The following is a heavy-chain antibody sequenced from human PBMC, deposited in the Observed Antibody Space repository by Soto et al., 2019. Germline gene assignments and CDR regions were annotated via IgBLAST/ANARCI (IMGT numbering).Heavy chain of an antibody. CDR1: GFTLSSHS. CDR2: ISSSSSYI. D-gene: IGHD3-22*01. Sequence: GGSLRLSCAASGFTLSSHSMNWVRQAPGKELEWVSSISSSSSYIYYADSVKGRFTISRDNAKNSLYLQMNSLRAEDTAVYYCARAPPYYYDSSGYYADPFGIWGQGTMVTVSS. V-gene: IGHV3-21*01. J-gene: IGHJ3*02. CDR3: ARAPPYYYDSSGYYADPFGI.